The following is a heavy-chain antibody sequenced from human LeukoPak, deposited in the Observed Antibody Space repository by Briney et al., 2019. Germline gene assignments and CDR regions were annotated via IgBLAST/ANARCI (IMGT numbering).Heavy chain of an antibody. V-gene: IGHV3-23*01. D-gene: IGHD1-26*01. J-gene: IGHJ4*02. Sequence: GGSLRLSCAASGFTFSSYAMSWVRQAPGKGLEWVSAISGSGGSTYYADSVKGRFTISRDNSKNTLYLQMNSLRAEDTAVYYCAKGFSFYPKYGGSYLYFDYWGQGTLVTVSS. CDR1: GFTFSSYA. CDR2: ISGSGGST. CDR3: AKGFSFYPKYGGSYLYFDY.